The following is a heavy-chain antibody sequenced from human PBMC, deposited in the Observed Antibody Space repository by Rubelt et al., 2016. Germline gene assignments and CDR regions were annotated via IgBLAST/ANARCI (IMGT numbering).Heavy chain of an antibody. J-gene: IGHJ4*02. D-gene: IGHD1-26*01. CDR2: GNT. CDR3: ATTGWEVGATGELRFDY. Sequence: GNTNYAQKLQGRVTMTEDTSTDTAYMELSSLRSEDTAVYYCATTGWEVGATGELRFDYWGQGTLVTVSS. V-gene: IGHV1-24*01.